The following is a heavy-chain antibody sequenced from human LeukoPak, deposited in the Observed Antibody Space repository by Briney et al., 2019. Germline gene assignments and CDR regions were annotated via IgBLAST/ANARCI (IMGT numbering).Heavy chain of an antibody. CDR2: ISGSGGST. Sequence: GGSLRLSCAASGFTFSSYAMSWVRQAPGKGLEWVSAISGSGGSTYYADSVKGRFTISRHNSKNTLYLQMNSLRAEDTAVYYCARGSSYGDYVRVLDFDYWGQGTLVTVSS. CDR3: ARGSSYGDYVRVLDFDY. V-gene: IGHV3-23*01. J-gene: IGHJ4*02. CDR1: GFTFSSYA. D-gene: IGHD4-17*01.